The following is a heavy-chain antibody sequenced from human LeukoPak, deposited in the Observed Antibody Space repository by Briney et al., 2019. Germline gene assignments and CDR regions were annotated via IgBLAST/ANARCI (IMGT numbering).Heavy chain of an antibody. CDR1: GGSISGSSYF. CDR3: ARLKEGIDY. V-gene: IGHV4-39*01. Sequence: SETLSLTCAVSGGSISGSSYFWGWIRQPPGKGLEWIGSIYYSGNTYYNPSLKSRVTISVDTSKNQFSLKLSSVTAADTAVYFCARLKEGIDYWGQGTLVTVSS. CDR2: IYYSGNT. J-gene: IGHJ4*02. D-gene: IGHD3-10*01.